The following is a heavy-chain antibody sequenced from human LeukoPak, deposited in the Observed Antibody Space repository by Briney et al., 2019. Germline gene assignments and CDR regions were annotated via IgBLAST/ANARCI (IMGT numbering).Heavy chain of an antibody. J-gene: IGHJ4*02. CDR3: ARAVPGTASAGFDC. Sequence: PSETLSLTCTVSGGSISSYYWSWIRQSPDKGLEWIGYISYSGSTNYNPSLKSRVTISVDTSKNQFSLKLSSVTAADTAVYYCARAVPGTASAGFDCWGQGTLVTVSS. CDR1: GGSISSYY. CDR2: ISYSGST. D-gene: IGHD1-1*01. V-gene: IGHV4-59*01.